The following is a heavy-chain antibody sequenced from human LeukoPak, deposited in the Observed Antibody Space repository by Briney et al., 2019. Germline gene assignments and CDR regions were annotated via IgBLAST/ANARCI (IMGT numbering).Heavy chain of an antibody. CDR2: ISAYNGNT. CDR3: ARDLKMGYSSGRHSWGTGSSNDY. J-gene: IGHJ4*02. CDR1: GYTFTSYG. V-gene: IGHV1-18*01. Sequence: ASVKVSFKASGYTFTSYGISWVRQAPGQGLEWMGWISAYNGNTNYAQKLQGRVTMTTDTSTSTAYMELRSLRSDDTAVYYCARDLKMGYSSGRHSWGTGSSNDYWGQGTLVTVSS. D-gene: IGHD6-19*01.